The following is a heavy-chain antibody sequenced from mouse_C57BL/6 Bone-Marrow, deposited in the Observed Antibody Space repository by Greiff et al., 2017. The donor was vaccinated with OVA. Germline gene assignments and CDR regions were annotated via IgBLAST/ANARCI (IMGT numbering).Heavy chain of an antibody. D-gene: IGHD2-3*01. Sequence: VQLQQSGPELVKPGASVKIPCKASGYTFTDYNMDWVKQSHGKSLEWIGDINPNNGGTIYNQKFKGKATLTVDKSSSTAYMELRSLTSEDTAVYYCARWGDGYPYYYAMDYWGQGTSVTVSS. V-gene: IGHV1-18*01. CDR2: INPNNGGT. CDR3: ARWGDGYPYYYAMDY. CDR1: GYTFTDYN. J-gene: IGHJ4*01.